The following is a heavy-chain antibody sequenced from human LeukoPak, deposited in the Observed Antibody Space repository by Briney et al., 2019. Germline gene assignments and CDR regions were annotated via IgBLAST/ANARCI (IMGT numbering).Heavy chain of an antibody. CDR1: GGTFSSYT. J-gene: IGHJ5*02. Sequence: ASVKVSCKASGGTFSSYTISWVRQAPGQGLEWMGGIIPNFGTPNYAQKFQGRVTMTRDMSTSTVYMELSSLRSEDTAVYYCARSAMVRGVNWFDPWGQGTLVTVSS. CDR2: IIPNFGTP. CDR3: ARSAMVRGVNWFDP. D-gene: IGHD3-10*01. V-gene: IGHV1-69*05.